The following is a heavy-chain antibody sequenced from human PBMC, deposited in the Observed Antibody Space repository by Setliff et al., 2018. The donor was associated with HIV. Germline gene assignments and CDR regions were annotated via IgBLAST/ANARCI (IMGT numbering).Heavy chain of an antibody. Sequence: PGGSLRLSCAASDFTVSSNGMTWVRQAPGRGLESVSLIYSGGSPYYADSVQGRFTISRDNSNNTLYLQMDSLRIEDTAVYYCARVGYKDASDIWGQGAMVTVSS. J-gene: IGHJ3*02. CDR3: ARVGYKDASDI. D-gene: IGHD2-15*01. CDR1: DFTVSSNG. CDR2: IYSGGSP. V-gene: IGHV3-66*02.